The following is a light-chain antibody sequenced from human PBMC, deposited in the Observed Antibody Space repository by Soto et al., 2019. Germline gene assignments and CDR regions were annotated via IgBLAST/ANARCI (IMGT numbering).Light chain of an antibody. CDR3: QQYNQWPLT. CDR1: QRLSNN. J-gene: IGKJ4*01. V-gene: IGKV3-15*01. CDR2: SAH. Sequence: EIVMTQSPATLSVSPGERATLSCRASQRLSNNLAWYQQKPGQAPRLLIYSAHTRATGVPARFSGSGSGTEFTLTITSLQSEDLAVFYCQQYNQWPLTFGGGTNVETK.